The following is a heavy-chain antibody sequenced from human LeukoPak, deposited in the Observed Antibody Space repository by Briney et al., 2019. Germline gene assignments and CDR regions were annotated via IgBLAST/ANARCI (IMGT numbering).Heavy chain of an antibody. D-gene: IGHD3-9*01. CDR2: ISAYNGNT. Sequence: ASVKVSCKASGYTFTSYGISWVRQAPGQGLEWMGWISAYNGNTNYAQKLQGRVTMTTDTSTSTAYMELRSLRSDDTAVYYCARDPLRYFDWLPPLDFDYWGQGTLVTVSS. J-gene: IGHJ4*02. V-gene: IGHV1-18*01. CDR1: GYTFTSYG. CDR3: ARDPLRYFDWLPPLDFDY.